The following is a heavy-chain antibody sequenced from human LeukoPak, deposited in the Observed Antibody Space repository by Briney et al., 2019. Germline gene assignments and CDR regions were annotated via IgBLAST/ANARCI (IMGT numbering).Heavy chain of an antibody. J-gene: IGHJ4*02. V-gene: IGHV4-39*01. CDR1: GGSISSSSYY. D-gene: IGHD4-17*01. Sequence: SETLSLTCTVSGGSISSSSYYWGWIRQPPGKGLEWIGSIYYSGSTYYNPSLKSRVTISVDTSKNQFSLKLSSVTAADTAVYYCARHRGDYGIDYWGQGTLVTVSS. CDR3: ARHRGDYGIDY. CDR2: IYYSGST.